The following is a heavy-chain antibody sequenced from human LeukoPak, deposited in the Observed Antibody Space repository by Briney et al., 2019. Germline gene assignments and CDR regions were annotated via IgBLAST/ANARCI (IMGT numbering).Heavy chain of an antibody. J-gene: IGHJ1*01. CDR2: IYDSWIT. CDR3: AIDPSASTGYLQA. Sequence: WETLSLTCTVSGHSISSYYWTWIRQSPGRGLEGFGYIYDSWITNDNPSLKSRVSISVDTSKDKISMKLCSVNAADSAVYYWAIDPSASTGYLQAWGQGTLVTVSS. V-gene: IGHV4-59*01. CDR1: GHSISSYY.